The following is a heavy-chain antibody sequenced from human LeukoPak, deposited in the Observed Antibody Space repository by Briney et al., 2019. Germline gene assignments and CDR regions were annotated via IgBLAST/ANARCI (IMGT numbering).Heavy chain of an antibody. Sequence: GGSLRLSCTASGFTFTTYAMSWVRQAPGKGLESVSTVSDTGDSTYYADSVKGRFTISRDNSKDTLYLQMDSLRAEDTAVYYCTQVRYNSGWQLDSWGQGTLVTVSS. D-gene: IGHD6-19*01. V-gene: IGHV3-23*01. J-gene: IGHJ4*02. CDR2: VSDTGDST. CDR1: GFTFTTYA. CDR3: TQVRYNSGWQLDS.